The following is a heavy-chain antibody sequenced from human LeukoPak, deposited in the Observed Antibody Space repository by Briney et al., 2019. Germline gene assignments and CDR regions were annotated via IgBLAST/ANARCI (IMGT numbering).Heavy chain of an antibody. J-gene: IGHJ4*02. CDR1: GFTFSSYW. V-gene: IGHV3-30*02. Sequence: GGSLRLSCAASGFTFSSYWMHWVRQAPGKGLEWVAFIRCVGSNIYYAHSVRGRFTISRDNSKNTLYLQMNSLRAEDTAVYYCAKDASVAGLDYWGQGTLVTVSS. CDR2: IRCVGSNI. CDR3: AKDASVAGLDY. D-gene: IGHD6-19*01.